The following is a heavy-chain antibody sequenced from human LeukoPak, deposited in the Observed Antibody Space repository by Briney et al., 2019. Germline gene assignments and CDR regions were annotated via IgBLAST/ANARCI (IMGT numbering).Heavy chain of an antibody. Sequence: GGSLRLSCAASGFTVSGNYMSWIRQAPWKGLEWVSYIGGRGRTIYYADSVKGRFTISRDNAKNSLYLQMNSLRAEDTAVYYCARAYGPYYFDYWGQGTPVTVSS. CDR1: GFTVSGNY. CDR2: IGGRGRTI. J-gene: IGHJ4*02. CDR3: ARAYGPYYFDY. D-gene: IGHD3-10*01. V-gene: IGHV3-11*01.